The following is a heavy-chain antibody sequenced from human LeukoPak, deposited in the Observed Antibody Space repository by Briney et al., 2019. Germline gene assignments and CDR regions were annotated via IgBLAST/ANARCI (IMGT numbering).Heavy chain of an antibody. CDR2: IKQDGSEK. CDR3: ARYGSSRGAYYYGMDV. CDR1: GFSFSNYA. D-gene: IGHD2-2*01. J-gene: IGHJ6*02. V-gene: IGHV3-7*01. Sequence: GGSLRLSCVSSGFSFSNYAMSWVRQAPGKGLEWVANIKQDGSEKYYVDSVKGRFTISRDNAKNSLYLQMNSLRAEDTAVYYCARYGSSRGAYYYGMDVWGQGTTVTVSS.